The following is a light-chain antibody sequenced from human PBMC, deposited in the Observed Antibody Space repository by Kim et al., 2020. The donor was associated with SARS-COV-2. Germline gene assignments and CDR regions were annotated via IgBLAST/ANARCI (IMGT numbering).Light chain of an antibody. Sequence: DIQMTQSPSSLSASVGDRVTITCRASQDISHYLAWYQQKPGEAPRLLIYEASTLHKEVPSRFSGSGSGTDFTLTISSLQPEDVATFYCQRYNSDLWTFGQGTKVDIK. CDR1: QDISHY. J-gene: IGKJ1*01. V-gene: IGKV1-27*01. CDR2: EAS. CDR3: QRYNSDLWT.